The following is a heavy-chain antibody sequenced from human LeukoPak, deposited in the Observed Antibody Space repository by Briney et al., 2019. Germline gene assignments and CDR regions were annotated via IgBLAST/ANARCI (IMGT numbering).Heavy chain of an antibody. CDR2: IGSGSSYI. CDR3: AGGYSRGMDV. D-gene: IGHD6-13*01. V-gene: IGHV3-21*06. J-gene: IGHJ6*02. CDR1: GFTFNIYS. Sequence: PGGSLRLSCAASGFTFNIYSMNWVRQAPGKGLEWVASIGSGSSYIFYVDSVMGRFSISRDNAKNSLYLQMDSLRAEDTAVYYCAGGYSRGMDVWGQGTTVTASS.